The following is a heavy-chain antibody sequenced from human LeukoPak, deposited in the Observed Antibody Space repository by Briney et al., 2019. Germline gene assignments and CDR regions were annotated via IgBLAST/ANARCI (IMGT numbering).Heavy chain of an antibody. V-gene: IGHV4-61*02. CDR3: AREIGYSSSMRP. CDR1: DGSISSGSYY. Sequence: PSETLSLTCTVSDGSISSGSYYWSWIRQPAGKGLEWIGRIYTSGSTNYNPSLKSRVTISVDTSKNQFSLKLSSVTAADTAVYYCAREIGYSSSMRPWGQGTLVTVSS. D-gene: IGHD6-6*01. CDR2: IYTSGST. J-gene: IGHJ5*02.